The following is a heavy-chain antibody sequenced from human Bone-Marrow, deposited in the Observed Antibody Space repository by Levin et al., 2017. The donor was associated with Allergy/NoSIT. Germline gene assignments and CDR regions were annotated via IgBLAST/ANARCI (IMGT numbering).Heavy chain of an antibody. CDR1: GFTFSSYG. V-gene: IGHV3-33*01. CDR3: ARDRQKGWEYYFDY. J-gene: IGHJ4*02. CDR2: IWYDGSSK. Sequence: PGGSLRLSCAASGFTFSSYGMHWVRQAPGKGLEWVAVIWYDGSSKDYADSVKGRFTISRDNSKNTLYLQMNSLRAEDTAVYYCARDRQKGWEYYFDYWGQGTLVTVSS. D-gene: IGHD1-26*01.